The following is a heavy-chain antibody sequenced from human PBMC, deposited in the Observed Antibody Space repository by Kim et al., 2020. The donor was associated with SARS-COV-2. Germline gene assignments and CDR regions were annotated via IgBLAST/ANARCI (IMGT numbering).Heavy chain of an antibody. V-gene: IGHV1-2*02. D-gene: IGHD6-19*01. CDR3: ARSVASSPHDH. J-gene: IGHJ5*02. Sequence: ASVKVSCKASGYTFTAYFIHWVRQAPEQGLEWMGWLNPKSGDTTYAQKFEGRVTMTSDTSITTAYMEVGGLRYDDTAVYYCARSVASSPHDHWGQGTLVTVPS. CDR2: LNPKSGDT. CDR1: GYTFTAYF.